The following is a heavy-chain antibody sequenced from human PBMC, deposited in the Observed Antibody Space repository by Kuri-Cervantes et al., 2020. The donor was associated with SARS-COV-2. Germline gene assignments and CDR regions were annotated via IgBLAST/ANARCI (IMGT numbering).Heavy chain of an antibody. CDR1: GGSISSSSYY. V-gene: IGHV4-39*07. CDR2: IYYSGST. Sequence: GSLRLSCTVSGGSISSSSYYWGWIRQPPGKGLEWVGSIYYSGSTYYNPSLKSRVTISVDTSKNQFSLKLSSVTAAETAVYYCASGGGVVVPAEEAWFDYWGQGTLVTVSS. CDR3: ASGGGVVVPAEEAWFDY. D-gene: IGHD2-2*01. J-gene: IGHJ4*02.